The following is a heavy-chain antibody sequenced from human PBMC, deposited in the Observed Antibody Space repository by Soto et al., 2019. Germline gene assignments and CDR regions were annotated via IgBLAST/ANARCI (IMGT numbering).Heavy chain of an antibody. J-gene: IGHJ4*02. CDR2: ISGSGGST. CDR1: GFTFSSYA. D-gene: IGHD1-26*01. V-gene: IGHV3-23*01. Sequence: PGESLKISCAASGFTFSSYAMSWVRQAPGKGLEWVSAISGSGGSTYYADSVKGRFTISRDNSKNTLYLQMNSLRAEDTAVYYCAKGGIVGALDFDYWGQGTLVTVSS. CDR3: AKGGIVGALDFDY.